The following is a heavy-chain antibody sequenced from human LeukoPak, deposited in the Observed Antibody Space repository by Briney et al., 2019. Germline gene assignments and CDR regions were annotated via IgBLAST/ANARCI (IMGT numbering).Heavy chain of an antibody. Sequence: GGSLRLSCAASGFTFSSYWMSWVRQAPGKGLEWVANIKQDRSEKYYVDSVKGRFTISRDNAKNSLYLQMNSLRAEDTAVYYCARGPLLLWFGELLRKGDAFDIWGQGTMVTVSS. D-gene: IGHD3-10*01. CDR1: GFTFSSYW. V-gene: IGHV3-7*03. CDR3: ARGPLLLWFGELLRKGDAFDI. J-gene: IGHJ3*02. CDR2: IKQDRSEK.